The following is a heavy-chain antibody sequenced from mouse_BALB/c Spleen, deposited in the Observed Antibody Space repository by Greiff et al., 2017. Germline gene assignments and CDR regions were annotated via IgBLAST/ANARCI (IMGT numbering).Heavy chain of an antibody. J-gene: IGHJ3*01. CDR3: ATLYDYDWFAY. V-gene: IGHV3-6*02. CDR2: ISYDGSN. Sequence: EVKLMESGPGLVKPSQSLSLTCSVTGYSITSGYYWNWIRQFPGNKLEWMGYISYDGSNNYNPSLKNRISITRDTSKNQFFLKLNSVTTEDTATYYCATLYDYDWFAYWGQGTLVTVSA. CDR1: GYSITSGYY. D-gene: IGHD2-4*01.